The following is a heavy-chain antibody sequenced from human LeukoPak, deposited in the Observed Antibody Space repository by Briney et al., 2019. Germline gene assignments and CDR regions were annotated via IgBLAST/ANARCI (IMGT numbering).Heavy chain of an antibody. CDR3: AKDSRERQGH. Sequence: GGSLRLSCTASGFTFATFAMSWVRQAPGKGLEWVSAISGSGGSTYYADSVKGRFTISRDNSKNTLYLQMNSLRAEDTAVYYCAKDSRERQGHWGQGTLVTVSS. CDR2: ISGSGGST. J-gene: IGHJ4*02. CDR1: GFTFATFA. D-gene: IGHD1-26*01. V-gene: IGHV3-23*01.